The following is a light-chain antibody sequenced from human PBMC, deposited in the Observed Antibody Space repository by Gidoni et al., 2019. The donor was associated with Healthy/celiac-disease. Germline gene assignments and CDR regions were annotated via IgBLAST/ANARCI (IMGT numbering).Light chain of an antibody. CDR1: QSVSSSY. J-gene: IGKJ4*01. CDR2: GAS. CDR3: QQYGSSLLT. V-gene: IGKV3-20*01. Sequence: EIVLTQSPGTLALSPGERATLSCRASQSVSSSYLAWYQQKPGQAPMLLIYGASSRATGIPDRFSGSGSGTDFTLTISRLEPEDFAVYYCQQYGSSLLTFXGXTKVEIK.